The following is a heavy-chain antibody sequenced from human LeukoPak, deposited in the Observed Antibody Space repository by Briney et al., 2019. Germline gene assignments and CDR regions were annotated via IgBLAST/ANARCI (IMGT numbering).Heavy chain of an antibody. CDR2: IIPIFGTA. Sequence: GSSVKVSCKASGGTFSSYAISWVRQAPGQGLELMGRIIPIFGTANYAQKFQGKVTITTDESTSTAYMELSSLRSEDTAVYYCARHHASTYYYDSSGLNWFDPWGQGTPVTVSS. CDR1: GGTFSSYA. CDR3: ARHHASTYYYDSSGLNWFDP. V-gene: IGHV1-69*05. D-gene: IGHD3-22*01. J-gene: IGHJ5*02.